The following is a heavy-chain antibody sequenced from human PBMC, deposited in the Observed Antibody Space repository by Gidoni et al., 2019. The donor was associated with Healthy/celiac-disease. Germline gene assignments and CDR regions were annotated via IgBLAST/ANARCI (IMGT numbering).Heavy chain of an antibody. CDR1: GGTFSSYA. D-gene: IGHD1-26*01. CDR2: IIPIFGTA. V-gene: IGHV1-69*01. CDR3: ASLKWELRPLNYYYGMDV. J-gene: IGHJ6*02. Sequence: QVQLVQSGAEVKKPGSSVKVSCKASGGTFSSYAISWVRQAPGQGLEWMGGIIPIFGTANYAQKFQGRVTITADESTSTAYMELSSLRSEDTAVYYCASLKWELRPLNYYYGMDVWGQGTTVTVSS.